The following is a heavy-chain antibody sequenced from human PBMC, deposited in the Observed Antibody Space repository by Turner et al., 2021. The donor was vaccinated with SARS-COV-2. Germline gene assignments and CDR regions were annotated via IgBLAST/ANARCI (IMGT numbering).Heavy chain of an antibody. V-gene: IGHV1-69*01. J-gene: IGHJ4*02. CDR2: ISPIFGTV. CDR3: ARDSQWEALDY. D-gene: IGHD1-26*01. CDR1: GGTFSSYA. Sequence: QVQLVQSGAEEKKPGSSVQVSCKASGGTFSSYAVTWVRQAPVQGLEWVGGISPIFGTVHYAQKFQGRVTITADESTSTAYMELSSLRYEDTAVDYCARDSQWEALDYWGQGTLVTVSS.